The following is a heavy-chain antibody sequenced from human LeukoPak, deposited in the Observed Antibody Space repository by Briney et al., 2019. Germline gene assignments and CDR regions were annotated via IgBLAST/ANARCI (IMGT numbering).Heavy chain of an antibody. CDR3: ARDRGYCSSTSCPLDY. CDR2: VWYDGSNK. D-gene: IGHD2-2*01. Sequence: GGSLRLSCAASGFTFSSYVMHWVRQAPGKGLEWVSVVWYDGSNKYYADSVKGRFTISRDNSKNTLYLQMNSLRAEDTAVYYCARDRGYCSSTSCPLDYWGQGTLVTVSS. CDR1: GFTFSSYV. V-gene: IGHV3-33*01. J-gene: IGHJ4*02.